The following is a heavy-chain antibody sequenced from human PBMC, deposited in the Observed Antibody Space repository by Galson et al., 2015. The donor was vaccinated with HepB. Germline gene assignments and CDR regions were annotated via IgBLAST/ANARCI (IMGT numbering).Heavy chain of an antibody. CDR1: GFTVSSTY. V-gene: IGHV3-53*01. J-gene: IGHJ4*02. CDR2: IYSGGDT. Sequence: SPRLSCAASGFTVSSTYMSWVRQAPGKGLEWLSVIYSGGDTYYADSVKGRFTISRDNSKNTLYLQMNSLRAADTAVYYCARGTMAARPVGLNYWGQGTLVTVSS. CDR3: ARGTMAARPVGLNY. D-gene: IGHD6-6*01.